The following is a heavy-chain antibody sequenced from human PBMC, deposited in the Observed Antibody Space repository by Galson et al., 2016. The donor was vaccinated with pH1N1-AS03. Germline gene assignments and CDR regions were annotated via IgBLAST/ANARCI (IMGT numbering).Heavy chain of an antibody. CDR1: GDSLDTFS. CDR3: ASRSPVLYSYGSDV. CDR2: TFYGGST. J-gene: IGHJ6*02. D-gene: IGHD3-10*01. V-gene: IGHV4-59*01. Sequence: ETLSLTCSVSGDSLDTFSWTWIRQPPGKGLEWIGFTFYGGSTHYNPSLKSRITISVDTSKNLFSLQLKSVTAADTAVYYCASRSPVLYSYGSDVWGQGTTVIVSS.